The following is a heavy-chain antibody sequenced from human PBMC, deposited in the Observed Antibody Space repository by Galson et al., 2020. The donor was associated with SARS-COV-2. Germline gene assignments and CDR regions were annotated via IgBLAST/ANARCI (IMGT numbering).Heavy chain of an antibody. V-gene: IGHV4-59*01. J-gene: IGHJ2*01. D-gene: IGHD2-15*01. Sequence: SETLSLTCTVSGGSISSYYWSWIRQPPGKGLEWIGYIYYSGSTNYNPSLKSRVTISVDTSKNQFSLKLSSVTAADTAVYYCARVVVGYCSGGSCPTWYFDLWGRGTLVTVSS. CDR3: ARVVVGYCSGGSCPTWYFDL. CDR2: IYYSGST. CDR1: GGSISSYY.